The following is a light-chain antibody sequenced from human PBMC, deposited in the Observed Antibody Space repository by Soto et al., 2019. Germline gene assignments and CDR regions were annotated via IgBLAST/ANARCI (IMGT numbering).Light chain of an antibody. CDR3: QQYNDWPLT. CDR1: QSVRSN. CDR2: GAS. J-gene: IGKJ4*01. V-gene: IGKV3-15*01. Sequence: EIVMTQSPATLSVSPGERVTLSCRASQSVRSNLAWYQQKLGQAPRLLIYGASTRATGIPDRFSGSGSGTEFTLTISSLQSEDFTVYYCQQYNDWPLTFGGGTKVDIK.